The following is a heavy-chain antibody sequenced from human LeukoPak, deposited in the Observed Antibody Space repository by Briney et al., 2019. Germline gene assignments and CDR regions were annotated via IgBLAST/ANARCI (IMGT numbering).Heavy chain of an antibody. CDR3: ARRILIVGATGGDAFDI. D-gene: IGHD1-26*01. J-gene: IGHJ3*02. V-gene: IGHV5-51*01. CDR1: GYSFTSYW. CDR2: IYPGDSDT. Sequence: LGESLKISCKGSGYSFTSYWIGWVRQMPGKGLEWMGIIYPGDSDTRYSPSFQGQVTISADKSISTAYLQWSSLKASDTAMYYCARRILIVGATGGDAFDIWGQGTMVTVSS.